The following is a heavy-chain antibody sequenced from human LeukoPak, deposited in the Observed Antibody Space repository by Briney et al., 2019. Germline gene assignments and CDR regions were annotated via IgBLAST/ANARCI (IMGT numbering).Heavy chain of an antibody. V-gene: IGHV1-46*01. D-gene: IGHD3-22*01. Sequence: ASVKVSCEASGYTFTSYYMHWVRQAPGQGLEWMGIINPSGGSTSYAQKFQGRVTMARDTSTSTVYMELSSLRSEDTAVYYCAREGGSGYPYWGQGTLVTVSS. CDR3: AREGGSGYPY. CDR2: INPSGGST. CDR1: GYTFTSYY. J-gene: IGHJ4*02.